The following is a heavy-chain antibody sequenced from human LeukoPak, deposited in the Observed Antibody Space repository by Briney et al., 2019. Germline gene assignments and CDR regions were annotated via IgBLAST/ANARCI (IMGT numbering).Heavy chain of an antibody. J-gene: IGHJ4*02. CDR2: ISGSGGST. Sequence: GGSLRLSCAASGFTLSSYAMSWVRQAPGKGLEWVSAISGSGGSTYYADSVKGRFTISRDNSKNTLYLQMNSLRAEDTAVYYCAKDQMATFTFDYWGQGTLVTVSS. CDR3: AKDQMATFTFDY. V-gene: IGHV3-23*01. CDR1: GFTLSSYA. D-gene: IGHD5-24*01.